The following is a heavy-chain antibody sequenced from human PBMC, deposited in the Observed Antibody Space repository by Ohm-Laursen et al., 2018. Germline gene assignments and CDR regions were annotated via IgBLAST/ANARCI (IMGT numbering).Heavy chain of an antibody. Sequence: SLRLSCAASGFTFSAYGMHWVRQAPGKGLEWVADIWYDGVNKYYADSVKGRFTISRDNSKNTLYLQMNSLRAEDTAVYYCAKDRRYSSSYNYFDYWGQGTLVTVSS. V-gene: IGHV3-33*06. D-gene: IGHD6-6*01. CDR2: IWYDGVNK. CDR3: AKDRRYSSSYNYFDY. CDR1: GFTFSAYG. J-gene: IGHJ4*02.